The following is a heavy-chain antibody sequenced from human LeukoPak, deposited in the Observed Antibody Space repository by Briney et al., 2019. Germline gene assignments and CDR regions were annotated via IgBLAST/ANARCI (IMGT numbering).Heavy chain of an antibody. CDR1: GFTVSSNY. CDR2: IYSGGST. V-gene: IGHV3-53*01. D-gene: IGHD2-15*01. Sequence: GGSLRLSCAASGFTVSSNYMSWVRQAPGKGLEWVSVIYSGGSTYYADSVKGRFTISRDNSKNTLYLQMNSLRAEDTAVYYCAGFAVADWIFDYWGQGTLVTVSS. J-gene: IGHJ4*02. CDR3: AGFAVADWIFDY.